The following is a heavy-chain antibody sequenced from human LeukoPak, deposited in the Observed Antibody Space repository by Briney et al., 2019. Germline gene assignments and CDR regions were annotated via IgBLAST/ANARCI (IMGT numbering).Heavy chain of an antibody. Sequence: SVKVSCKASGGTFSSYAISWVRQAPGQGLEWMGGIIPIFGTANYAQKFQGRVTITTDESTSTAYMELSSLRSEDTAVYYCARDHWVGGTSAGFDYWGQGTLVTVSS. J-gene: IGHJ4*02. CDR3: ARDHWVGGTSAGFDY. V-gene: IGHV1-69*05. D-gene: IGHD1-26*01. CDR1: GGTFSSYA. CDR2: IIPIFGTA.